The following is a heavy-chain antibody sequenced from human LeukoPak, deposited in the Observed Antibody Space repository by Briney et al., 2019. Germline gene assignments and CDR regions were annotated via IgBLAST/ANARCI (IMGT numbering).Heavy chain of an antibody. CDR1: GFTFSSYE. J-gene: IGHJ6*02. CDR2: ISSSGSTI. V-gene: IGHV3-48*03. Sequence: GGSLRLSCAASGFTFSSYEMNWVRQAPGKGLEWVSYISSSGSTIYYADSVEGRFTISRDNAKNSLYLQMNSLRAEDTAVYYCARDRTAFGVVTYYGMDVWGQGTTVTVSS. D-gene: IGHD3-3*01. CDR3: ARDRTAFGVVTYYGMDV.